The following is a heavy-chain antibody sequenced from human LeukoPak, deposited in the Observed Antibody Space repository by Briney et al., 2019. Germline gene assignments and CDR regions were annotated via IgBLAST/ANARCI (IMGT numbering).Heavy chain of an antibody. CDR2: IIPILGIA. CDR3: AREAAVAPFDY. CDR1: GYTFSGYY. V-gene: IGHV1-69*04. J-gene: IGHJ4*02. Sequence: GASVKVSCKASGYTFSGYYMHWVRQAPGQGLEWMGRIIPILGIANYAQKFQGRVTITADKSTSTAYMELSSLRSEDTAVYYCAREAAVAPFDYWGQGTLVTVSS. D-gene: IGHD6-19*01.